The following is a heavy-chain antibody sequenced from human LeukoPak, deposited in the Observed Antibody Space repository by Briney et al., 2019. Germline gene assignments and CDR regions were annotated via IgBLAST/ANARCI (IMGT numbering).Heavy chain of an antibody. D-gene: IGHD3-10*01. CDR3: TKGLWFGSYPDY. J-gene: IGHJ4*02. CDR2: ISGSGGST. CDR1: GFTFSSYA. V-gene: IGHV3-23*01. Sequence: AGGSLRLSCAASGFTFSSYAMSWVRQAPGQGLEWVSAISGSGGSTYYADSVKGRFTISRDNSKNTLYLQMNSLRAEDTAVYYCTKGLWFGSYPDYWGQGTLVTVSS.